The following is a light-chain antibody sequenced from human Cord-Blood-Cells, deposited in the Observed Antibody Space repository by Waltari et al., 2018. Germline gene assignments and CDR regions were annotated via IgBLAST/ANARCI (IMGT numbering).Light chain of an antibody. J-gene: IGLJ1*01. CDR3: SSYTSSSTYV. Sequence: SALTQPASVSGSPGQSITISCPETSSDVGGSNYVSWNQQHPGKAPKHLIHDVSNRPAGVFTRFTGSKSGNTASLTISALQAEDESYYYCSSYTSSSTYVFGTGTKVPVL. V-gene: IGLV2-14*01. CDR2: DVS. CDR1: SSDVGGSNY.